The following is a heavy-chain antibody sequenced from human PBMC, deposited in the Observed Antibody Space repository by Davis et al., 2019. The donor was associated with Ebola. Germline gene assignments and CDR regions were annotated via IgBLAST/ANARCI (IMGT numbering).Heavy chain of an antibody. CDR2: ISPGDSDT. CDR3: ARRIAAAMYYFDY. CDR1: GYSFTSYW. Sequence: GGSLRLSCKGFGYSFTSYWIGWVRQMPGKGLEWMGIISPGDSDTRYSPSFQGQVTISADKSISTAYLQWSSLKASDTAMYYCARRIAAAMYYFDYWGQGTLVTVSS. V-gene: IGHV5-51*01. D-gene: IGHD6-13*01. J-gene: IGHJ4*02.